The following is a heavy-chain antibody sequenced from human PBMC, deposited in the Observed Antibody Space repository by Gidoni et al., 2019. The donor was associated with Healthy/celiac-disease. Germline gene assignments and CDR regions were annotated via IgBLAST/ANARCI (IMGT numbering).Heavy chain of an antibody. CDR1: GFTFSSYA. J-gene: IGHJ4*02. V-gene: IGHV3-23*01. Sequence: EVQLLESGGGLVQPGWSLRLSCAASGFTFSSYAMSWVRQAPGKGLEWVSAISGSGGSTYYADSVKGRFTIARDNSKNTLYLQMNSLRAEDTAVYYCAKVEQWLVPYFDYWGQGTLVTVSS. CDR3: AKVEQWLVPYFDY. D-gene: IGHD6-19*01. CDR2: ISGSGGST.